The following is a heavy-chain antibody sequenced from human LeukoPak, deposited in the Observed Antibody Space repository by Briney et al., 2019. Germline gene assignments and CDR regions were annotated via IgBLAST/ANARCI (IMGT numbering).Heavy chain of an antibody. CDR1: GFTFSKSA. J-gene: IGHJ1*01. V-gene: IGHV3-23*01. D-gene: IGHD3-22*01. CDR3: ARDRMIVVWGPDFQH. CDR2: VGGSGGNT. Sequence: PGGSLRLSCAASGFTFSKSAMSWVRQAPGKGLEWVSSVGGSGGNTYYADSVKGRFTISRDNSKNTLYLQMNSLRAEDTAVYYCARDRMIVVWGPDFQHWGQGTLVTVSS.